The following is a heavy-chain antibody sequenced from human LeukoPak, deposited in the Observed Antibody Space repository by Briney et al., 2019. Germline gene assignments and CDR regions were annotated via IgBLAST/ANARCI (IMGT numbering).Heavy chain of an antibody. Sequence: GESLKISCKGSGYSFTSYWIGWVRQMPGKGLEWMGIIYPGDSDTRYSPSFQGQVTISADKSISTAYLQWSSLKASDTAMYYCARLGCSSTSCYTWRNWFDPWGQGTLSPSPQ. CDR3: ARLGCSSTSCYTWRNWFDP. J-gene: IGHJ5*02. D-gene: IGHD2-2*02. CDR1: GYSFTSYW. V-gene: IGHV5-51*01. CDR2: IYPGDSDT.